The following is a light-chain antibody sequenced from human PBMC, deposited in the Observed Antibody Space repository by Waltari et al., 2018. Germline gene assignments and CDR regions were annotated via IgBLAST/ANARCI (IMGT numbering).Light chain of an antibody. V-gene: IGLV3-21*02. Sequence: SYVLTQPPSVSVAPGQTARITCEGNKIGSNNVHWYQHKPGQAPVLVVYDDGDRPSGIPERFSGSNSGNTATLTISRVEAGDEADYYCGTWDNSLKTWVFGGGTKLTVL. CDR1: KIGSNN. CDR3: GTWDNSLKTWV. CDR2: DDG. J-gene: IGLJ3*02.